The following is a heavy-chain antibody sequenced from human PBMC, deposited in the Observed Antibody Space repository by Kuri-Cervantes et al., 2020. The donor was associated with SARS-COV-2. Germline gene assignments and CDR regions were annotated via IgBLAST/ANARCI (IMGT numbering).Heavy chain of an antibody. CDR2: IYHSGST. CDR3: ARGTTVGGAFDI. J-gene: IGHJ3*02. V-gene: IGHV4-38-2*01. Sequence: SQTLSLTCAVSGYSISSSYYWGWIRQPPGKGLEWIGNIYHSGSTYYNPSLKSRVTISVDTSKNQFSLKLSSVTAADTAVYYCARGTTVGGAFDIWGQGTMVTVSS. CDR1: GYSISSSYY. D-gene: IGHD4-23*01.